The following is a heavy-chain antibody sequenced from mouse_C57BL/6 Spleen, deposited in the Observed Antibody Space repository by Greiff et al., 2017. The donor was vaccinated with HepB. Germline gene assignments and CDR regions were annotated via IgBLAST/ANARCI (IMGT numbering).Heavy chain of an antibody. Sequence: QVQLQQSGPELVKPGASVKISCKASGYAFSSSWMNWVKQRPGKGLEWIGRIYPGDGDTNYNGKFKGKATLTADKSSSTAYMQLSSLTSEDSAVYFCARGTVAPMDYWGQGTSVTVSS. D-gene: IGHD1-1*01. CDR2: IYPGDGDT. CDR3: ARGTVAPMDY. V-gene: IGHV1-82*01. CDR1: GYAFSSSW. J-gene: IGHJ4*01.